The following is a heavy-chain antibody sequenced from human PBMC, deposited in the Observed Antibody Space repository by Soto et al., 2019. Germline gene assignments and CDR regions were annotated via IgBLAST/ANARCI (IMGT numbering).Heavy chain of an antibody. J-gene: IGHJ6*02. CDR1: GFSLSNARMG. Sequence: ESGPTLVNPXETLTLTCTVSGFSLSNARMGVSWIRQPPGKALEWLAHIFSNDEKSYSTSLKSRLTISKDTSKSQVVLTMTNMDPVDTATYYCARIQETYSSGWYGPRYYYYGMDVWGQGTTVTVSS. D-gene: IGHD6-19*01. V-gene: IGHV2-26*01. CDR2: IFSNDEK. CDR3: ARIQETYSSGWYGPRYYYYGMDV.